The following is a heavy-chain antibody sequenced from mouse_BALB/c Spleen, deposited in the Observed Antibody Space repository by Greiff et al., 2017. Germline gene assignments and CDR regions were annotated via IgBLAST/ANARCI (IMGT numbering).Heavy chain of an antibody. J-gene: IGHJ2*01. CDR2: ISSGSSTI. CDR1: GFTFSSFG. CDR3: ARGGSDY. V-gene: IGHV5-17*02. Sequence: EVQLVESGGGLVQPGGSRKLSCAASGFTFSSFGIHWVRQAPEKGLEWVAYISSGSSTIYYADTVKGRFTISRDNPKNTLFLQMTSLRSEDTAMYYCARGGSDYWGQGTTLTVSS.